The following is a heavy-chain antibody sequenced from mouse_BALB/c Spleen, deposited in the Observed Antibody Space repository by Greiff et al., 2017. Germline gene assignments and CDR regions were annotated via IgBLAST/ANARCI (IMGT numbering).Heavy chain of an antibody. CDR1: GFTFSSFG. D-gene: IGHD2-10*01. J-gene: IGHJ4*01. CDR2: ISSGSSTI. V-gene: IGHV5-17*02. Sequence: EVKLMESGGGLVQPGGSRKLSCAASGFTFSSFGMHWVRQAPEKGLEWVAYISSGSSTIYYADTVKGRFTISRDNPKNTLFLQMTSLRSEDTAMYYCARSYYVAMDYWGQGTSVTVSS. CDR3: ARSYYVAMDY.